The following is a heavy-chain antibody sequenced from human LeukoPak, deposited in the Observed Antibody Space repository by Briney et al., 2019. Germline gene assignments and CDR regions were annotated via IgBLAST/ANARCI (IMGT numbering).Heavy chain of an antibody. J-gene: IGHJ3*02. D-gene: IGHD3-22*01. Sequence: GGSLKLSCAASGFTFSGSAMHWVRQASGKGLEWVGRIKNKSNNYATAYAASVKGRFTISRDDSKNTAYLQMNSLKTEDTAVYYCTRLTSGSFAFDIWGQGTMVTVSS. CDR2: IKNKSNNYAT. CDR1: GFTFSGSA. CDR3: TRLTSGSFAFDI. V-gene: IGHV3-73*01.